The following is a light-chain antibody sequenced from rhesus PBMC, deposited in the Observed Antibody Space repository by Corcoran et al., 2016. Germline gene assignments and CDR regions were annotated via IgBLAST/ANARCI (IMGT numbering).Light chain of an antibody. V-gene: IGKV1-22*01. J-gene: IGKJ2*01. CDR1: QGISSW. CDR3: LQYSSSPYS. Sequence: DIQMTQSPSSLSASVGDKVTITCRASQGISSWLAWYPQKPGKAPKLLSYKASSLQSGVPSRFSGSGSGTDFTLTISSLQPEDFATYYCLQYSSSPYSFGQGTKVEIK. CDR2: KAS.